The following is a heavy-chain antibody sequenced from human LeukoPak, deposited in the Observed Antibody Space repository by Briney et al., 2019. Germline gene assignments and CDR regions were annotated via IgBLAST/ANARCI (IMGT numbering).Heavy chain of an antibody. CDR3: AKTYYYGSGSF. D-gene: IGHD3-10*01. CDR2: IKQDGSEK. CDR1: GFSFSSYW. Sequence: GGSLRLSCAASGFSFSSYWMSWVRQAPGKGLEWVANIKQDGSEKYYVDSVKGRFTISRDNAKNLLYLQMSSLRAEDTALYYCAKTYYYGSGSFWGQGTLVTVSS. V-gene: IGHV3-7*01. J-gene: IGHJ4*02.